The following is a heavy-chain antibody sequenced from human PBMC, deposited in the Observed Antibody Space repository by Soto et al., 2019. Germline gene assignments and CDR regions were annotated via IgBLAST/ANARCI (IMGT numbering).Heavy chain of an antibody. CDR1: CGSIISGDYY. D-gene: IGHD6-19*01. CDR3: ARLYSSGWYVDY. V-gene: IGHV4-30-4*01. Sequence: SETLSLTCTFSCGSIISGDYYWSWIRQPPGKGLEWIGYIYYSGSTYYNPSLKSRVTISVDTSKNQFSLKLSPVTAADTAVYYCARLYSSGWYVDYWGQGTLVTVSS. J-gene: IGHJ4*02. CDR2: IYYSGST.